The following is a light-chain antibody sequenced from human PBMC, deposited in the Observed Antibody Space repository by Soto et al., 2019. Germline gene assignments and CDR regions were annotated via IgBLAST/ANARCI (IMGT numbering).Light chain of an antibody. J-gene: IGKJ1*01. CDR1: QGIRND. Sequence: AIQMTQSPSSQSASVGDRVTITRRASQGIRNDLGWYQQKPGKAPKLLIYAASTLQSGVPSRFSGSGSGTDFTLTISSLQPEDVATYYCLQDYNSLRTFGQGTKVEIK. CDR2: AAS. V-gene: IGKV1-6*01. CDR3: LQDYNSLRT.